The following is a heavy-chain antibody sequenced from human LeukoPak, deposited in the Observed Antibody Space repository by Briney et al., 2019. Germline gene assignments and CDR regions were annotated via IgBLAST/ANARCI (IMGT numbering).Heavy chain of an antibody. CDR3: ARSPSIFVPGY. Sequence: KPSETLSLTCTVSGGSISSYYWSWIRQPPGKGLEWIGYIYYSGSTNYNPSLRSRVTISVDTSKNQFSLKLSSVTAADTAVYYCARSPSIFVPGYWGQGTLVTVSS. CDR2: IYYSGST. CDR1: GGSISSYY. V-gene: IGHV4-59*01. D-gene: IGHD3-3*01. J-gene: IGHJ4*02.